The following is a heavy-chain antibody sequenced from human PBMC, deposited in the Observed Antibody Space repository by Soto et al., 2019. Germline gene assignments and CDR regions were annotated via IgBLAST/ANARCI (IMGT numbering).Heavy chain of an antibody. CDR2: IIPIFGTA. CDR3: ASRYGSSGYYYRGLDY. D-gene: IGHD3-22*01. J-gene: IGHJ4*02. Sequence: QVQLVQSGAEVKKPGSSVNVSCKASGGTFSSYAISWVRQAPGQGLEWMGGIIPIFGTADYAQKFQGRATITADESTSTGNMELSSRRSEDTAVYYCASRYGSSGYYYRGLDYLGQGTLVTVSS. CDR1: GGTFSSYA. V-gene: IGHV1-69*12.